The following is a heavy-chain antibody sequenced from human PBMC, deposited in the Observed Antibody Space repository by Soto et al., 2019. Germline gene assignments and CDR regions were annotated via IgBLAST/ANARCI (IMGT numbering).Heavy chain of an antibody. J-gene: IGHJ6*02. V-gene: IGHV1-69*12. D-gene: IGHD2-15*01. CDR2: IIPMLDSA. Sequence: QVQLVQSGAEVKKPGSSVKVSCKASGGTFDNYAITWVRQAPGQGLEWMGGIIPMLDSAKYAEKVQDRVTITADESTSTAYMEVSSLRSEDTAMYYCARTSHYVSDGKTSFYYGRDVWGQGTTVTVSS. CDR3: ARTSHYVSDGKTSFYYGRDV. CDR1: GGTFDNYA.